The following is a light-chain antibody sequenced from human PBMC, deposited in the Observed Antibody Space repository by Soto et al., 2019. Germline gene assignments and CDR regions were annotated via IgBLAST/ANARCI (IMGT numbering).Light chain of an antibody. J-gene: IGKJ4*01. V-gene: IGKV3-15*01. Sequence: EIVMTQSPATLSVSPGEKATLSCRASQSLNNNLAWYQQKPGQGPRLPIYFASTRATGIPARFSGSGSGTEFSLTISSLQSEDFAIYYCQQYIAWPLTFGGGTKVETK. CDR2: FAS. CDR3: QQYIAWPLT. CDR1: QSLNNN.